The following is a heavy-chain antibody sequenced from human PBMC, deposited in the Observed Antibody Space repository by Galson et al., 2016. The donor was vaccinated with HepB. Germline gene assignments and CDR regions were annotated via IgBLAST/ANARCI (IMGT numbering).Heavy chain of an antibody. D-gene: IGHD3-22*01. CDR3: AALNSVHHDSGASSYAFDP. CDR1: GFTFISSS. V-gene: IGHV1-58*02. J-gene: IGHJ5*02. Sequence: SGFTFISSSIQWVRQARGQRLEWIGWIVVGSGNTNYAQNFQERVTISRDMSASTAYMELSSLRSEDTAVYYCAALNSVHHDSGASSYAFDPWGQGTRVTASS. CDR2: IVVGSGNT.